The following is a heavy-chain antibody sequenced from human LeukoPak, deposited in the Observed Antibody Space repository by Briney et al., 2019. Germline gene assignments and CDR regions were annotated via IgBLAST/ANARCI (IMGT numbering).Heavy chain of an antibody. CDR2: IYYSGST. J-gene: IGHJ1*01. CDR1: GGSISSGSYY. V-gene: IGHV4-30-4*08. D-gene: IGHD2-2*01. Sequence: SQTLSLTCTVSGGSISSGSYYWSWIRQPPGKGLEWIGYIYYSGSTYYNPSLKSRVTISVDTSKNQFSLKLSSVTAADTAVYYCASYIVVVPAHAEYFQHWGQGTLVTVSS. CDR3: ASYIVVVPAHAEYFQH.